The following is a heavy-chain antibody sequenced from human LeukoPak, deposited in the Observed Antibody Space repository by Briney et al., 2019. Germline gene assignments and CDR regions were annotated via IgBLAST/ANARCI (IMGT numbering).Heavy chain of an antibody. Sequence: SVKVSCKASGGTFSSYTISCVRQAPGQGLEWMVRIIPILGIANYAQKFQGIVTITADKSTSTDYMELSSLRSEDTAVYYCASTDSSGWYYFDYWGQGTLVPVSS. CDR1: GGTFSSYT. J-gene: IGHJ4*02. CDR2: IIPILGIA. CDR3: ASTDSSGWYYFDY. V-gene: IGHV1-69*02. D-gene: IGHD6-19*01.